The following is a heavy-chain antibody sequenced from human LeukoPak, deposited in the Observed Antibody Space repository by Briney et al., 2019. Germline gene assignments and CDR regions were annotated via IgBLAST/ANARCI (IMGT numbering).Heavy chain of an antibody. V-gene: IGHV1-69*06. Sequence: SVKVSCKASGGTFSSYAISWVRQAPGQGLEWMGGIIPIFGTANYAQKFQGRVTITADKSTSTAYMELSRLRSDDTAVYYCARTGYSSSWLIDYWGQGTLVTVSS. D-gene: IGHD6-13*01. CDR3: ARTGYSSSWLIDY. J-gene: IGHJ4*02. CDR2: IIPIFGTA. CDR1: GGTFSSYA.